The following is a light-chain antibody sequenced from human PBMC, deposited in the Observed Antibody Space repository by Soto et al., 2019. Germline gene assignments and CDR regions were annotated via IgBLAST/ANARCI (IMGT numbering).Light chain of an antibody. Sequence: DIQMTQSPSSLSASVGDRVTITCQASQDISNYLNWYQQKPGKAPKLLIYDASNLETGVPSRFSGSGSVTDFTFTISSLQAEDIATYYCKQYNNLPPYTLGQGTKLEIK. CDR3: KQYNNLPPYT. J-gene: IGKJ2*01. CDR1: QDISNY. CDR2: DAS. V-gene: IGKV1-33*01.